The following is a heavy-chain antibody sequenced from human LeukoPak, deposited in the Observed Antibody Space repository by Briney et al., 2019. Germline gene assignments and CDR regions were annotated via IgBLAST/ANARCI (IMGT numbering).Heavy chain of an antibody. CDR3: ARDQGTSVTAMVGGHFDY. Sequence: GGSPRLSCAASGFTFRGNGMHWVRQAPGKGLEWVAIIWYDGSNRYYADSVKGRFTISRDNSKNTLFLQMNSLTAEDTAVYYCARDQGTSVTAMVGGHFDYWGPGTLVTVSS. D-gene: IGHD4-17*01. J-gene: IGHJ4*02. CDR1: GFTFRGNG. CDR2: IWYDGSNR. V-gene: IGHV3-33*01.